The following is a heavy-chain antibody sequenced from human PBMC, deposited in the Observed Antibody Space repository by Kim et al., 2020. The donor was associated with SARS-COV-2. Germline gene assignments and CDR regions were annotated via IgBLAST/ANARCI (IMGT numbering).Heavy chain of an antibody. J-gene: IGHJ4*02. CDR1: GGFISSYY. CDR3: ARGSTISPGIGH. Sequence: SETLSLTCAVSGGFISSYYWSWIRQPPGKGLEWIGFIYYSGSSKHNPSLKSRVTISVDTSKNQYSLDLRSVTAADTAVYYCARGSTISPGIGHWGQGALV. D-gene: IGHD1-26*01. CDR2: IYYSGSS. V-gene: IGHV4-59*01.